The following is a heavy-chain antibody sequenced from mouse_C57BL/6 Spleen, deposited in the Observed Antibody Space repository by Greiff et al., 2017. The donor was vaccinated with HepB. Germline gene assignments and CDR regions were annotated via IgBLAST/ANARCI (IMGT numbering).Heavy chain of an antibody. V-gene: IGHV1-50*01. CDR3: AINSPYYYGSSYDFDY. CDR2: IDPSDSYT. D-gene: IGHD1-1*01. Sequence: VQLQQPGAELVKPGASVKLSCKASGYTFTSYWMQWVKQRPGQGLEWFGEIDPSDSYTNYNQKFKGKATLTVDTSSSTAYMQLSSLTSVDSAVYYCAINSPYYYGSSYDFDYWGQGTTLTVSS. J-gene: IGHJ2*01. CDR1: GYTFTSYW.